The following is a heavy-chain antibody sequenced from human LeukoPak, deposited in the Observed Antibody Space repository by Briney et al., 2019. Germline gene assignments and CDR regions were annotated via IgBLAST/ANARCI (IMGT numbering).Heavy chain of an antibody. V-gene: IGHV3-7*01. CDR3: ARAETVTTHYWYFDL. Sequence: QPGGSLRLSCVVSGFDFSGFSMSWVRQAPGKGLEWVAIMDEYGSDIFYVESVKGRFIISRANARNSLYLQMNNLRAEDTAVYYCARAETVTTHYWYFDLWGRGTLVTVSS. CDR2: MDEYGSDI. CDR1: GFDFSGFS. D-gene: IGHD4-17*01. J-gene: IGHJ2*01.